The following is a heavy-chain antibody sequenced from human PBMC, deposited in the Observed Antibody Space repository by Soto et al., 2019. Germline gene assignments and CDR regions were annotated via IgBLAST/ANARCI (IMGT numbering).Heavy chain of an antibody. CDR2: ISGSVGST. Sequence: PGGSLRLSCAASGFTFSSYAMSWVRRAPGKVLEWVSAISGSVGSTYYADSVKGRFTISRDNSKNTLYLQMNSLRAEDTAVYYCAKAIFDVVRGLDYWGQGTLVTVSS. CDR1: GFTFSSYA. CDR3: AKAIFDVVRGLDY. V-gene: IGHV3-23*01. D-gene: IGHD3-10*01. J-gene: IGHJ4*02.